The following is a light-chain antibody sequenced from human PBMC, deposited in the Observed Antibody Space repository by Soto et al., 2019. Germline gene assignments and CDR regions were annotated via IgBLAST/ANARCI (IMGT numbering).Light chain of an antibody. CDR2: GAS. J-gene: IGKJ1*01. CDR1: QSVSSN. Sequence: EIVMTQSPATLSVSPGEGVTLSCRASQSVSSNLAWYQQRPGQAPRLLIYGASKRAIGLPARFSGSGSGTEFTLTITSLQSEDFAVYYCQQYNKWPQTFGQGTKVDIK. V-gene: IGKV3-15*01. CDR3: QQYNKWPQT.